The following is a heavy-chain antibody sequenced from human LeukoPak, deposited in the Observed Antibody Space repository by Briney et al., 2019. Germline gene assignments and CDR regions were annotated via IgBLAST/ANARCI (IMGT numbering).Heavy chain of an antibody. CDR3: ATYPFRGDTHYFDF. J-gene: IGHJ4*02. D-gene: IGHD3-10*01. V-gene: IGHV4-4*02. CDR2: IYHSGST. CDR1: GGSISSSNW. Sequence: PSGTLSLTCAVSGGSISSSNWWSWVRQPPGKGLEWIGEIYHSGSTNYNPSLKSRVTISVDTSKNQLSLNLYSVTAADTAVYYCATYPFRGDTHYFDFWGQGILVTVSS.